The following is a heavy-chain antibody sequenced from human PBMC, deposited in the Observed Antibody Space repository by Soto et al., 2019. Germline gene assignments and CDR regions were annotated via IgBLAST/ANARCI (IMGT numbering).Heavy chain of an antibody. J-gene: IGHJ6*02. CDR2: ISSSSSYI. Sequence: EVQLVESGGGLVKPGGSLRHSCAASGFTFSSYSMNWVRQAPGKGLEWVSSISSSSSYIYYADSVKGRFTISRDNAQNSLYLQMNSLRAEDTAVYYCARDSLYYYYGMDVWGQGTTVTVSS. CDR1: GFTFSSYS. CDR3: ARDSLYYYYGMDV. V-gene: IGHV3-21*01.